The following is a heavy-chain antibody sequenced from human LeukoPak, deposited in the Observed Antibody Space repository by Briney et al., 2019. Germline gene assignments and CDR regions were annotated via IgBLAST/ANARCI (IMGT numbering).Heavy chain of an antibody. CDR2: IRGSGGGT. CDR1: GFTFSSYW. CDR3: ATLTGDYYYSYYMDV. Sequence: GGSLRLSCAASGFTFSSYWMSWVRQAPGKGLEWVSVIRGSGGGTYFADSVKGRFTISRDNSKNALYLQMNSLRAEDTATYYCATLTGDYYYSYYMDVWGKGTTVTVSS. V-gene: IGHV3-23*01. J-gene: IGHJ6*03. D-gene: IGHD3-9*01.